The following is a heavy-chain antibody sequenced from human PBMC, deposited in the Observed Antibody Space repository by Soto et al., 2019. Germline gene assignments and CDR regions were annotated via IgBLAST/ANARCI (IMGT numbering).Heavy chain of an antibody. V-gene: IGHV1-18*01. CDR3: ARADYGDYDY. Sequence: QVQLVQSGAEVKKPGASVKVSFKASGYTFSSYRLSWVRQAPGQGPECMGWINAYNGDTKYAQKFQDRLIMTTDPSTSTAYMALRSLTSDDTAVYYCARADYGDYDYWGQGTLVTVSS. J-gene: IGHJ4*02. CDR1: GYTFSSYR. D-gene: IGHD4-17*01. CDR2: INAYNGDT.